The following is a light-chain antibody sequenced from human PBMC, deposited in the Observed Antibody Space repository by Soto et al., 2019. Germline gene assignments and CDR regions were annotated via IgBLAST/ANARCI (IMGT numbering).Light chain of an antibody. V-gene: IGKV3-20*01. CDR1: QSVTSSD. J-gene: IGKJ1*01. CDR2: GAS. Sequence: EVVLTPSPGRLCFSPGERTTPSCRASQSVTSSDLAWYQQKPGQAPRLLISGASSRATGIPDRFSGSGSGTDFTLTISRLEPEDFAVFYCHHYGTSPPTFGQGTKVDIK. CDR3: HHYGTSPPT.